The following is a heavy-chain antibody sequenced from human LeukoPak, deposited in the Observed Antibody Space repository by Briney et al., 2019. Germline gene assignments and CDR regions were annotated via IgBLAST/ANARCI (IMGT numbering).Heavy chain of an antibody. CDR1: GYTFTSYG. D-gene: IGHD3-22*01. CDR3: AREGLTYYYDSSGYYPTYYFDY. CDR2: ISAYNGNT. Sequence: GASVKASCKASGYTFTSYGISWVRQAPGQGLEWMGWISAYNGNTNYAQKLQGRVTMTTDTSTSTAYMELRSLRSDDTAVYYCAREGLTYYYDSSGYYPTYYFDYWGQGTLVTVSS. V-gene: IGHV1-18*01. J-gene: IGHJ4*02.